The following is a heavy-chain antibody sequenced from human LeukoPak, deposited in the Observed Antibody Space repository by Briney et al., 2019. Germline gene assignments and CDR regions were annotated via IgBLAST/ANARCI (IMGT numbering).Heavy chain of an antibody. CDR3: ARGRMDIVVVPAANPAYYYYYGMDV. J-gene: IGHJ6*02. CDR1: GGSFSGYY. Sequence: PSETLSLTCAVYGGSFSGYYWSWIRQPPGKGLEWIGEINHSGSTNYNASLKSRVTISVDTSKNQFSLKLSSVTAADTAVYYCARGRMDIVVVPAANPAYYYYYGMDVWGQGTTVTVSS. D-gene: IGHD2-2*03. CDR2: INHSGST. V-gene: IGHV4-34*01.